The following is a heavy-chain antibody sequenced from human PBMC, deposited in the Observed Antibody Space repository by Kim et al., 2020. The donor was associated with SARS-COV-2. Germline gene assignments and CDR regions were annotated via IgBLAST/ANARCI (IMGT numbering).Heavy chain of an antibody. CDR2: FDPEDGET. D-gene: IGHD5-18*01. J-gene: IGHJ5*02. V-gene: IGHV1-24*01. Sequence: ASVKVSCKVSGYTLTELSMHWVRQAPGKGLEWMGGFDPEDGETIYAQKFQGRVTMTEDTSTDTAYMELSSLRSEDTAVYYCATTVDTTMTAVSWFDPGGQGTLAPVSS. CDR1: GYTLTELS. CDR3: ATTVDTTMTAVSWFDP.